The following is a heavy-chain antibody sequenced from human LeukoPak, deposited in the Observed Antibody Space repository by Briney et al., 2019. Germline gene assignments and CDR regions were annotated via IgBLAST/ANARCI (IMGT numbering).Heavy chain of an antibody. CDR1: GFTFSSYG. CDR2: ISYDGSNK. V-gene: IGHV3-30*03. Sequence: GGSLRLSCAASGFTFSSYGMHWVRQAPGKGLEWVAVISYDGSNKYYADSVKGRFTISRDNSKNTLYLQMNSLRAEDTAVYYCARDSYYDFWSGYPFDYWGRGTLVTVSS. J-gene: IGHJ4*02. CDR3: ARDSYYDFWSGYPFDY. D-gene: IGHD3-3*01.